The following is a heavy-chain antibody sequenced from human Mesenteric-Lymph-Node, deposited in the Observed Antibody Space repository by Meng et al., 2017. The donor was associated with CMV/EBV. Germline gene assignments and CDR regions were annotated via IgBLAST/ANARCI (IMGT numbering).Heavy chain of an antibody. CDR2: INWDGGST. D-gene: IGHD3-10*01. V-gene: IGHV3-20*04. J-gene: IGHJ4*02. Sequence: GESLKISCAASGFTFNDYGMSWVRQAPGKGLEWVSGINWDGGSTGYADSVKGRFTISRDNAKNTLFLQMNSVRAEDTAVYYCARVLDHFGSGSYYLFDYWGRGTQVTVSS. CDR3: ARVLDHFGSGSYYLFDY. CDR1: GFTFNDYG.